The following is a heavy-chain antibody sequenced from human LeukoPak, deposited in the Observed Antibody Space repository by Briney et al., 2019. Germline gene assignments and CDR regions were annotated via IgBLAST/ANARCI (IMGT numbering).Heavy chain of an antibody. Sequence: SETLSLTCTVSGGSISSYYWSWIRQPPGKGLEWIGYIYYSGSTNYNPSLKSRVTISVDTSKNQFSLKLSSVTAADTAVCYCARDRNYQTSNWFDPWGQGTLVTVSS. V-gene: IGHV4-59*01. D-gene: IGHD1-7*01. J-gene: IGHJ5*02. CDR3: ARDRNYQTSNWFDP. CDR2: IYYSGST. CDR1: GGSISSYY.